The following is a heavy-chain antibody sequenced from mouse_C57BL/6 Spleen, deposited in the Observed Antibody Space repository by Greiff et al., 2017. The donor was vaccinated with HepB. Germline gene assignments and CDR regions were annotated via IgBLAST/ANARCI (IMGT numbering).Heavy chain of an antibody. CDR2: ISYDGSN. J-gene: IGHJ4*01. V-gene: IGHV3-6*01. Sequence: EVQLQESGPGLVKPSQSLSLTCSVTGYSITSGYYWNWIRQFPGNKLEWMGYISYDGSNNYNPSLKNRISITRDTSKNQFFLKLNSVTTEDTATYYCAILLRLYGAMDYWGQGTSVTVSS. D-gene: IGHD1-1*01. CDR3: AILLRLYGAMDY. CDR1: GYSITSGYY.